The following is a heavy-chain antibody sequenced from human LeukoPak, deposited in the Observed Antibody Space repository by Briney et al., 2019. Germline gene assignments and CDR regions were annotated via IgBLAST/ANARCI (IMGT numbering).Heavy chain of an antibody. J-gene: IGHJ4*02. CDR1: GGSFSGYY. V-gene: IGHV4-34*01. CDR2: INHSGST. Sequence: PSETLSLTCAVYGGSFSGYYWSWIRQPPGKGLEWIGEINHSGSTNYNPPLKSRVTISVDTSKNQFSLKLSSVTAADTAVYYCARRRITMIVVVHGFDYWGQGTLVTVSS. CDR3: ARRRITMIVVVHGFDY. D-gene: IGHD3-22*01.